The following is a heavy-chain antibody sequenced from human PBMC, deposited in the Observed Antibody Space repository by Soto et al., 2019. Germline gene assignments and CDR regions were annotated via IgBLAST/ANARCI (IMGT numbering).Heavy chain of an antibody. D-gene: IGHD2-15*01. CDR3: ARDFCSGGSCYSPGHYYYMDV. V-gene: IGHV1-2*04. CDR2: INPNSGGT. CDR1: GYTFTGYY. J-gene: IGHJ6*03. Sequence: ASVKVSCKASGYTFTGYYMHWVRQAPGQGLEWMGWINPNSGGTNYAQKFQGWVTMTRDTSISTAYMELSRLRSDDTAVDYCARDFCSGGSCYSPGHYYYMDVWGKGTTVTVSS.